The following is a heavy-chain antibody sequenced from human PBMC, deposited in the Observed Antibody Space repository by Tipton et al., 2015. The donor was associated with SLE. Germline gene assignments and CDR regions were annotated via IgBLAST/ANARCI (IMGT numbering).Heavy chain of an antibody. D-gene: IGHD3-22*01. J-gene: IGHJ4*02. V-gene: IGHV4-59*05. CDR1: GGSISTYY. Sequence: TLSLTCTVSGGSISTYYWTWIRQPPGKGLEWIGSIHYSGTTYYNPSLKSRVTISVDTSKNQFSLKLSSVTAADTAVYYCATSYDTSGVDYWGQGTLVTVSS. CDR3: ATSYDTSGVDY. CDR2: IHYSGTT.